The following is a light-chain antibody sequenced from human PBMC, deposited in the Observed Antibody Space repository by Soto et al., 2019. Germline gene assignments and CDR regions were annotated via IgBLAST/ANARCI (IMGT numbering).Light chain of an antibody. Sequence: DIQMTQSPSTLSASVGDRVTITCRASQRTSTWLAWYQQKPGKAPKLLVYKASTLERGVPSRFSGSGSGTEFTLTISSLQPDDFATYYCQQYNSYSTFGQGTKVEIK. CDR1: QRTSTW. J-gene: IGKJ1*01. V-gene: IGKV1-5*03. CDR2: KAS. CDR3: QQYNSYST.